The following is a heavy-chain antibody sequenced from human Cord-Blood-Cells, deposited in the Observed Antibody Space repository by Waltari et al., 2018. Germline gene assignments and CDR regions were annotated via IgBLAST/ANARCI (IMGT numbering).Heavy chain of an antibody. CDR3: ARVPRPFYCSGGSCYFDY. Sequence: QVQLVQSGAEVKKPGASVTVSCKAPGYTFTSAGINWVRQAPGQGLEWTGWISAYNGNTNYAQKLQGRVTMTTDTSTSTAYMELRSLRSDDTAVYYCARVPRPFYCSGGSCYFDYWGQGTLVTVSS. V-gene: IGHV1-18*01. D-gene: IGHD2-15*01. CDR2: ISAYNGNT. CDR1: GYTFTSAG. J-gene: IGHJ4*02.